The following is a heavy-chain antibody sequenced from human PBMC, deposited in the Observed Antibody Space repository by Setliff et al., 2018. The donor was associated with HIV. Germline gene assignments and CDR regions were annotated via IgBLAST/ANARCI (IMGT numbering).Heavy chain of an antibody. D-gene: IGHD3-16*01. CDR2: ISVYNDNT. J-gene: IGHJ4*02. V-gene: IGHV1-18*01. Sequence: ASVKVSCKASGYTFSTYGISWVRQAPGQGLEWMGWISVYNDNTNYAQKFQGRVTMTTDTSTNTAYMELRSLRSDDTAVYHCARVDGYNNYDSGGLDYWGQGTMVTVSS. CDR3: ARVDGYNNYDSGGLDY. CDR1: GYTFSTYG.